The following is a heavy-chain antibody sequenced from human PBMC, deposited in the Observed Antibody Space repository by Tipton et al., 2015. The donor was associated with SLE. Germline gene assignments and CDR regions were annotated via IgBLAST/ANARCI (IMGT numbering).Heavy chain of an antibody. CDR3: ARTSGNFPFDY. J-gene: IGHJ4*02. CDR2: IHHSGST. D-gene: IGHD1-26*01. Sequence: TLSLTCAVSGGSIRSSNWWSWVRQPPGKGLEWIGEIHHSGSTNSNPSLKSRVTISVDKSKNQFSLKLSSVTVADTAVYYCARTSGNFPFDYWGQGNLVTVSS. V-gene: IGHV4-4*02. CDR1: GGSIRSSNW.